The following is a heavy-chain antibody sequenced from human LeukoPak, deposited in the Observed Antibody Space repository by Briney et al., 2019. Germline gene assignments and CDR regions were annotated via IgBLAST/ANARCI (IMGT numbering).Heavy chain of an antibody. CDR2: ISYDGSNK. CDR1: GFTFSSYG. Sequence: GRSLRLSCAASGFTFSSYGMHWVRQAPGKGLEWVAVISYDGSNKYYADSVKGRFTISRDNSKNTLYLQMNSLRAEDTAVYYCAKVRPHIVVVTALMDVWGKGTTVTVSS. V-gene: IGHV3-30*18. J-gene: IGHJ6*04. D-gene: IGHD2-21*02. CDR3: AKVRPHIVVVTALMDV.